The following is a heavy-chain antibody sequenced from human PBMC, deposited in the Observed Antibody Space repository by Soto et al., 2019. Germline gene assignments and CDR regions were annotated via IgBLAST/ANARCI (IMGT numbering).Heavy chain of an antibody. CDR3: ARGAFRGYSYPLFYYYYGMDV. CDR2: IIPIFGTA. CDR1: GGTFSSYA. J-gene: IGHJ6*02. D-gene: IGHD5-18*01. Sequence: LVKVSCKASGGTFSSYAIGWVRQAPGQGLAWVGGIIPIFGTANYAQKFQGRVTITADESTSTAYMELSSLRSEDTAVYYCARGAFRGYSYPLFYYYYGMDVWGQGTTVTVSS. V-gene: IGHV1-69*13.